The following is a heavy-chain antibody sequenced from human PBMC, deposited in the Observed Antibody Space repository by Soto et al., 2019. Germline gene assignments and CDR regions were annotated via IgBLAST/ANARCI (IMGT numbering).Heavy chain of an antibody. CDR3: AKDPAYYDFWSGPGGWFDP. D-gene: IGHD3-3*01. J-gene: IGHJ5*02. CDR1: GFAFSSYA. V-gene: IGHV3-23*01. CDR2: ISGSSEST. Sequence: GGSLRLSCAASGFAFSSYAMSWVRQAPGKGLEWVSSISGSSESTYYAKSVKGRFTISRDTSKNKNTLYLQMNSLRAEDTAVYYCAKDPAYYDFWSGPGGWFDPWGQGTLVTVSS.